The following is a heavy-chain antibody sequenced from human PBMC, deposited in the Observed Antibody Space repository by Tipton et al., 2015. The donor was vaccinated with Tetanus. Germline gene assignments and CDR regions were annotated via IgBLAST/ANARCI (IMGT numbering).Heavy chain of an antibody. CDR1: GGSMSTGGHY. Sequence: TLSLTCIVSGGSMSTGGHYGAWVRQSPGQGLEWIGSLSYSGRTYYNPSLKSRVTISVDTSKNQFSLRLSPVTAADTAVYYCARDHGITWGGMGYYYGMDVWGQGTTVTVSS. J-gene: IGHJ6*02. V-gene: IGHV4-39*07. D-gene: IGHD3-16*01. CDR3: ARDHGITWGGMGYYYGMDV. CDR2: LSYSGRT.